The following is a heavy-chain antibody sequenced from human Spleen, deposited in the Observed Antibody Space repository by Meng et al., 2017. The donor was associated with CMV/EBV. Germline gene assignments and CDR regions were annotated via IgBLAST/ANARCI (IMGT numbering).Heavy chain of an antibody. Sequence: GESLKISCAASGFTFSSYWMHWVRQAPGKGLVWVSRINADGSTTNYADSVKGRFTISRDNGKNTLYLQMNSLRAEDTAVYYCASTYSSSAVGYYYGMDVWGQGTTVTVSS. J-gene: IGHJ6*02. D-gene: IGHD6-13*01. V-gene: IGHV3-74*01. CDR1: GFTFSSYW. CDR3: ASTYSSSAVGYYYGMDV. CDR2: INADGSTT.